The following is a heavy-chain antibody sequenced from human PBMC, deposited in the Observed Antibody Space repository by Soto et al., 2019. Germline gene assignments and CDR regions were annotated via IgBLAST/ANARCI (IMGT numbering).Heavy chain of an antibody. V-gene: IGHV1-8*01. Sequence: ASVKVSCKASGYTFTSYDINWVRQATGQGPEWMGWMSPNTGTIVYAQKFQGRVTMTRDTSTSTAYMTLSSLRSEDRAVYYCARDRPGIKTYEAFDIWGQGTTVTVSS. CDR1: GYTFTSYD. J-gene: IGHJ3*02. CDR2: MSPNTGTI. CDR3: ARDRPGIKTYEAFDI. D-gene: IGHD1-20*01.